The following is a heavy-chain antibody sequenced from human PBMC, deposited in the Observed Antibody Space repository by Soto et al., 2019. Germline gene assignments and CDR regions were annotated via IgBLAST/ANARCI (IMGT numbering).Heavy chain of an antibody. V-gene: IGHV4-61*01. CDR1: GGSVSSGSYY. Sequence: SETLSLTCTVSGGSVSSGSYYWSWIRQPPGKGLEWIGYIYYSGSTNYNPSLKSRVTISVDTSKNQFSLKLSSVTAADTAVYYCARGRDDFWSGYIDYWGQGTLVTVSS. CDR3: ARGRDDFWSGYIDY. D-gene: IGHD3-3*01. J-gene: IGHJ4*02. CDR2: IYYSGST.